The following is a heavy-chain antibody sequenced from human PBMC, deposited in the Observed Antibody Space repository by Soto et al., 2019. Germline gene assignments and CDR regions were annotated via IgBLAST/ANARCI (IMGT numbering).Heavy chain of an antibody. Sequence: GGSLRLSCAASGFTFSSYAMSWVRQAPGKGLEWVSAISGSGGSTYYAGSVKGRLTISRDNSKNTLYLQMNSLRAEDTAVYYCAKARYYYDSSGYYPNWGQGTLVTVSS. V-gene: IGHV3-23*01. D-gene: IGHD3-22*01. CDR1: GFTFSSYA. CDR2: ISGSGGST. CDR3: AKARYYYDSSGYYPN. J-gene: IGHJ4*02.